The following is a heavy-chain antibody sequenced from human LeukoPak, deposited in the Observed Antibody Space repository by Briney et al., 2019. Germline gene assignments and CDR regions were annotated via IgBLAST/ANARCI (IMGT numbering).Heavy chain of an antibody. CDR1: GGTFSSYT. J-gene: IGHJ4*02. V-gene: IGHV1-69*02. Sequence: SVKVSCKASGGTFSSYTISWVRQAPGQGVEWMGRIIPILGIANYAQKFQGRVTITADKSTSTAYMELSSLRSEDTAVYYCAKTAERGYSDYWGQGTLVTVSS. D-gene: IGHD5-18*01. CDR3: AKTAERGYSDY. CDR2: IIPILGIA.